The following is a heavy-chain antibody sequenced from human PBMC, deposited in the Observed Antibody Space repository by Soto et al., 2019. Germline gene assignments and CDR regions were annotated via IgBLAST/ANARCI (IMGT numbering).Heavy chain of an antibody. J-gene: IGHJ4*02. D-gene: IGHD3-9*01. V-gene: IGHV3-23*01. Sequence: GRTLRLSGAASGFTFSTYAMTWVRQAPGKGLEWVSAISGSGGSTYYADSVKGRFTISRDNSKNTLYLQMNSLRAEDTAVYYCAKVPYDILTGLDYWGQGALVTVSS. CDR1: GFTFSTYA. CDR2: ISGSGGST. CDR3: AKVPYDILTGLDY.